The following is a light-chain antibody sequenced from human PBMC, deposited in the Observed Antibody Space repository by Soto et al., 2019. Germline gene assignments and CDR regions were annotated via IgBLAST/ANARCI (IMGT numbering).Light chain of an antibody. J-gene: IGKJ5*01. CDR1: QDISNY. CDR2: DAS. CDR3: EQYYNLTPIT. V-gene: IGKV1-33*01. Sequence: DIQMTQSPSSLSASVGDRVTITCQASQDISNYLNWYQQKPGKAPKLLIYDASNLETGVPSRFSGSGSVTDFTLTISSLHPEDIATYYCEQYYNLTPITFGQGTRLESK.